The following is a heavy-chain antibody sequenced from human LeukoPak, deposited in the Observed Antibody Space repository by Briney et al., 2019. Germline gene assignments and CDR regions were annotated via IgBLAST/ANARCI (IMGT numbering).Heavy chain of an antibody. CDR2: IWYDGSNK. Sequence: PGRSLRLSCAASGFTFSSYGMHWVRQAPGKGLEWVAVIWYDGSNKYYADSVKGRFTISRDNSKNTLYLQMNSLRAEDTAVYYCAKDLARYDFWSGYDYWGQGTLVIVSS. D-gene: IGHD3-3*01. CDR1: GFTFSSYG. V-gene: IGHV3-33*06. CDR3: AKDLARYDFWSGYDY. J-gene: IGHJ4*02.